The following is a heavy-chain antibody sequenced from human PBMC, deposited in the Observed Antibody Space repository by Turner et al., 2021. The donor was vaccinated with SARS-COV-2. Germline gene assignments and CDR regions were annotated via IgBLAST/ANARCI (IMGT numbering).Heavy chain of an antibody. CDR1: GYTFTSNG. D-gene: IGHD3-22*01. V-gene: IGHV1-18*01. J-gene: IGHJ4*02. Sequence: QVQLVQSGVEVQKPGPAVAVSCQASGYTFTSNGISWVRQPPGQGLEWVGWFSAYNGYTSYAQKLQGRVTVTTNTSTSKANMELGSLRTDDTAVDYGARDSKNRDYYESSGYYSFDYWGQGTLVTVSS. CDR2: FSAYNGYT. CDR3: ARDSKNRDYYESSGYYSFDY.